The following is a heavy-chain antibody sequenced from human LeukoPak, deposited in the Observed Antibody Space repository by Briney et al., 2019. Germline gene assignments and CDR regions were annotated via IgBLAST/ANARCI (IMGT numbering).Heavy chain of an antibody. V-gene: IGHV1-69*13. J-gene: IGHJ6*03. D-gene: IGHD3-10*01. CDR3: ATCYLGVRELERPHYYYYMDV. Sequence: GASVKVSCKASGGTFSSYAISWVRQAPGQGLEWMGGIIPIFGTANYAQKFQGRVTITADESTSTAYMELSSLRSEDTAVYYCATCYLGVRELERPHYYYYMDVWGKGTTVTVSS. CDR1: GGTFSSYA. CDR2: IIPIFGTA.